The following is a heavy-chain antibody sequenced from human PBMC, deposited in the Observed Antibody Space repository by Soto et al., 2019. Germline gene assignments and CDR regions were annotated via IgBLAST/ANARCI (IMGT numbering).Heavy chain of an antibody. D-gene: IGHD3-3*01. CDR3: ARQDDFWSGSNWFDP. V-gene: IGHV4-39*01. CDR1: GGSISSTNYY. CDR2: VYYNGFT. J-gene: IGHJ5*02. Sequence: SETLSLTCTVSGGSISSTNYYWGWIRQPPGKGLEWIGNVYYNGFTYYKPSLKSRVTISVDTSKNHFSLKLTSVTAADTAVYYCARQDDFWSGSNWFDPWGQGTLVTSPQ.